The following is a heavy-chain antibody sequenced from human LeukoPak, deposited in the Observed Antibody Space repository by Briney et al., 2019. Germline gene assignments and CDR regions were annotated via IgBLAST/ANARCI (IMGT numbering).Heavy chain of an antibody. CDR2: ISAGGYTT. V-gene: IGHV3-48*03. CDR1: GIPFSSSD. D-gene: IGHD2-15*01. J-gene: IGHJ6*02. CDR3: AKSSGGSCYAPICYYYYYYGMDV. Sequence: PGGSLRLSCAASGIPFSSSDVNWVRQAPGKGLEWISYISAGGYTTHYADSVKGRFTISRDNAKKSLYLQMNSLRAEDTAAYYCAKSSGGSCYAPICYYYYYYGMDVWGQGTTVTVSS.